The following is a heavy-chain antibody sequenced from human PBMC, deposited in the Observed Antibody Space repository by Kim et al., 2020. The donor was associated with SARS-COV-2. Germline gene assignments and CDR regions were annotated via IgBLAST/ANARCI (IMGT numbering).Heavy chain of an antibody. Sequence: GGSLRLSCAASGFTVSSNYMSWVRQAPGKGLEWVSVIYSGGSTYYADSVNGRFTISRDNSKNTLYLQMNSLRAEDTAVYYCARDHIVGSLSWFDPWGQGTLVTVSS. D-gene: IGHD2-15*01. CDR3: ARDHIVGSLSWFDP. CDR2: IYSGGST. CDR1: GFTVSSNY. V-gene: IGHV3-53*01. J-gene: IGHJ5*02.